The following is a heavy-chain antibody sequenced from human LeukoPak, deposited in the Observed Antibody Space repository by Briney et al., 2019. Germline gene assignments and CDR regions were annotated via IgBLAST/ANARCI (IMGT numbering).Heavy chain of an antibody. CDR1: GYIFTTYY. V-gene: IGHV1-46*01. CDR3: ARDQGVAGFMDV. J-gene: IGHJ6*02. D-gene: IGHD6-19*01. CDR2: INPSDGST. Sequence: GASVKVSCKASGYIFTTYYMHWVRQAPGQGLEWMGVINPSDGSTNYAQRFQGRVTFTSDTSATVVYMDLSSLRSEDTAEYYCARDQGVAGFMDVWGQGTTVTVS.